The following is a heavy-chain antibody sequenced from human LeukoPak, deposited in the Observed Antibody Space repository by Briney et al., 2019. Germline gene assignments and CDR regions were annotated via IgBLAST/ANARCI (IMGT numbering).Heavy chain of an antibody. J-gene: IGHJ6*03. CDR3: AFINYYYYMDV. CDR2: IYYSGST. Sequence: PSETLSLTCTVSGGSISSSGYYWGWIRQPPGKGLDWIGSIYYSGSTYYNPSLKSRVTISVDTSKNQFSLRLSSVTAADTAVYYCAFINYYYYMDVWGKGTTVTVSS. V-gene: IGHV4-39*07. CDR1: GGSISSSGYY.